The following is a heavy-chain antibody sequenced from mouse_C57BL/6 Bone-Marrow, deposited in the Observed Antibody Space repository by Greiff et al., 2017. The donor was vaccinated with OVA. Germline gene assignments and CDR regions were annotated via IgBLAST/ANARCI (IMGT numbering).Heavy chain of an antibody. CDR1: GYSFTSYY. CDR3: AKGVPYAMDY. J-gene: IGHJ4*01. CDR2: IYPGSGNT. V-gene: IGHV1-66*01. Sequence: QVQLQQSGPELVKPGASVKISCKASGYSFTSYYIHWVKQRPGQGLEWIGWIYPGSGNTKYNEKFKGKATLTADTSSSTAYMQLSSLTSEDSAVYYCAKGVPYAMDYWGQGTSVTVSS.